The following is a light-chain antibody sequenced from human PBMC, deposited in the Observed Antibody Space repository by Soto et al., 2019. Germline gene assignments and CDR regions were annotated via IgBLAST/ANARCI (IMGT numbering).Light chain of an antibody. CDR2: GAS. CDR1: QSVTGDY. Sequence: EIVLTQSPGTLSLSPGDRATISCRASQSVTGDYLACYQQKHGQAPRLLIYGASIRATGIPDRFSGSGSGTDFTLTISRLEPEDFAMYHCQQYGNSPRVTFGGGTKVDI. CDR3: QQYGNSPRVT. V-gene: IGKV3-20*01. J-gene: IGKJ4*02.